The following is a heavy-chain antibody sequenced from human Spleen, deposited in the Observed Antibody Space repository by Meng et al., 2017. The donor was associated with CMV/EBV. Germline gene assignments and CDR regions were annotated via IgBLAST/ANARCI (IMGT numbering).Heavy chain of an antibody. Sequence: ASVKVSCKASGYTFTGYYMHWVRQAPGQGLEWMGWINPNSGGTNYAQKFQGRVTITADKSTSTAYMELSSLRSEDTAVYYCARGPPEYQLLYGYGMDVWGQGTTVTVSS. D-gene: IGHD2-2*02. J-gene: IGHJ6*02. V-gene: IGHV1-2*02. CDR1: GYTFTGYY. CDR2: INPNSGGT. CDR3: ARGPPEYQLLYGYGMDV.